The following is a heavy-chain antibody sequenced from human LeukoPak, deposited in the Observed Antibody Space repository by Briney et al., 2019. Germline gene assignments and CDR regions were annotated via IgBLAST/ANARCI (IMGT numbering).Heavy chain of an antibody. J-gene: IGHJ5*02. CDR3: AREVMRGSGIYYKLKWFDP. CDR1: GYTFTNYY. D-gene: IGHD3-10*01. CDR2: TNPDGGST. Sequence: ASVKVSCKASGYTFTNYYMHWVRQAPGQRFEWMGMTNPDGGSTTYAQKFQDRVTMITDTSTSTVYMELSSLRSEDTAVYYCAREVMRGSGIYYKLKWFDPWGQGTLVTVSS. V-gene: IGHV1-46*01.